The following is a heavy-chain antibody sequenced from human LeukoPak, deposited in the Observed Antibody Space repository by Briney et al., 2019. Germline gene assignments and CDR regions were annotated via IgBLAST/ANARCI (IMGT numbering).Heavy chain of an antibody. J-gene: IGHJ4*02. CDR2: IYTSGST. CDR3: ARGPSGEDDY. Sequence: SETLSLTCTVSGGSISSGSYYWSWIRQPAGKGLEWIGRIYTSGSTNYNPSLKSRVTISVDTSKNQFSLKLSSVTAADTAVYYCARGPSGEDDYWGQGTLVTVSS. D-gene: IGHD3-10*01. CDR1: GGSISSGSYY. V-gene: IGHV4-61*02.